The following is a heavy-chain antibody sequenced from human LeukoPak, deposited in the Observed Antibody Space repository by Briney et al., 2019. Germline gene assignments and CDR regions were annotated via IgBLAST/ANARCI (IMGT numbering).Heavy chain of an antibody. V-gene: IGHV1-2*02. CDR2: INSKSRGT. CDR3: ARLNHPDDY. CDR1: GYTFTDYY. Sequence: ASVKVSCKASGYTFTDYYLHWVRQAPGQGLEWMGWINSKSRGTNYAPKFQDRVSMTRDTSLSTAYMDLSRLRSDDTAVYYCARLNHPDDYWGQGILV. D-gene: IGHD1-14*01. J-gene: IGHJ4*02.